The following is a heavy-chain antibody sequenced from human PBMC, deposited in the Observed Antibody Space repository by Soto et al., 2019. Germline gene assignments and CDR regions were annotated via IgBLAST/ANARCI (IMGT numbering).Heavy chain of an antibody. CDR2: ISTSGTI. Sequence: GGSLRLSCAASGFTFSSYSMNWVRQAPGKGLDYISSISTSGTIYFADSVKGRFTTSRDNAKNSLYLQMNSLRAEDTAVYYCARGGSYFDYWGQGTLVTVSS. J-gene: IGHJ4*02. V-gene: IGHV3-48*01. D-gene: IGHD3-10*01. CDR3: ARGGSYFDY. CDR1: GFTFSSYS.